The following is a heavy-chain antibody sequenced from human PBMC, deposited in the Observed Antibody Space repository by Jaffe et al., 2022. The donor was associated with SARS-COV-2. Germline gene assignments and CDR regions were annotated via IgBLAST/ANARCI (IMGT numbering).Heavy chain of an antibody. CDR1: GDSVSSNTAA. CDR2: TYYRSKWFN. D-gene: IGHD3-22*01. J-gene: IGHJ4*02. Sequence: QVQLQQSGSGLVKPSQTLSLTCVISGDSVSSNTAAWNWIRQSPWRGLEWLGRTYYRSKWFNDYAVSVKSRIIVNPDTSKNRFSLQLNSVTPEDTAVYYCARVVDYEANGYYYPHIDHWGQGTLVTVSS. V-gene: IGHV6-1*01. CDR3: ARVVDYEANGYYYPHIDH.